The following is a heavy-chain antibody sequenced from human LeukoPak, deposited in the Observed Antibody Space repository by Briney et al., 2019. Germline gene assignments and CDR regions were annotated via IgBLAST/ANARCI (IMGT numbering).Heavy chain of an antibody. D-gene: IGHD3-3*01. Sequence: GGSLRLSCAPSGYTFSSYAMSWARRAPGKGLEWASAISGSGGSTYYADSVKGRFTISRDNSKNTLYLQMNSLRAEDTAVYYCAKDRRFLEWLLLDYWGQGTLVTVSS. CDR1: GYTFSSYA. J-gene: IGHJ4*02. CDR3: AKDRRFLEWLLLDY. V-gene: IGHV3-23*01. CDR2: ISGSGGST.